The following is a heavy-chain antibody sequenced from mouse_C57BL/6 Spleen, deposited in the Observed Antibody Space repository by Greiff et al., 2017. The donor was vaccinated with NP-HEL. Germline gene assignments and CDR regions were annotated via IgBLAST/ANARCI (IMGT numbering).Heavy chain of an antibody. D-gene: IGHD2-4*01. CDR2: IDPETGGT. CDR1: GYTFTDYE. Sequence: QVQLKQSGAELVRPGASVTLSCKASGYTFTDYEMHWVKQTPVHGLEWIGAIDPETGGTAYNQKFKGKAILTADKSSSTAYMELRSLTSEDSAVYYCTRRLRRFPWFAYWGQGTLVTVSA. J-gene: IGHJ3*01. V-gene: IGHV1-15*01. CDR3: TRRLRRFPWFAY.